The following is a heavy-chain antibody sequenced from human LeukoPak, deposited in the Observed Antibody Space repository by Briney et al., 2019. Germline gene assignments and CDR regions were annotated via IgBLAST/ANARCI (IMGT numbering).Heavy chain of an antibody. J-gene: IGHJ3*02. CDR2: IYSDGRTI. CDR3: VRETFIAMVGSHALDI. CDR1: GFTFSSSW. V-gene: IGHV3-74*01. Sequence: SGGSLRLSCVASGFTFSSSWMHWVRQAPGKGLVWVSRIYSDGRTIDYADSVRGRFTISRDNAKNMLYLQMSGLNAEDTAVYYCVRETFIAMVGSHALDIWGQGTMVTVSS. D-gene: IGHD6-19*01.